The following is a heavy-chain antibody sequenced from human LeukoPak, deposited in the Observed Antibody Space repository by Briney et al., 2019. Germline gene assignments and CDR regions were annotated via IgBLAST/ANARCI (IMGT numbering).Heavy chain of an antibody. J-gene: IGHJ4*02. CDR1: GFSLSNYG. Sequence: GVSLRLSCEASGFSLSNYGKNWVRQAPGKGLEWVAFIRSDRSGTYYADSVKGRFTVSRDISKNTLFLQMNSLGPEDTAVYYCAKIGGDWGFFDYWGQGTLVTVSS. CDR3: AKIGGDWGFFDY. CDR2: IRSDRSGT. D-gene: IGHD2-21*01. V-gene: IGHV3-30*02.